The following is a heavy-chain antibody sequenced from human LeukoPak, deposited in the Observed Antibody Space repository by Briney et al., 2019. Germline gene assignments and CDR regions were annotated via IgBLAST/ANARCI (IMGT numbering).Heavy chain of an antibody. J-gene: IGHJ4*02. CDR2: VYYRGST. D-gene: IGHD6-25*01. V-gene: IGHV4-59*02. Sequence: SETLSLTCTVSGGSVSSYYWSWIRQPPGTGLEWIGYVYYRGSTNYNPSLKSRVTISVDTSKNQFSLMLSSVTAADTAVYYCARGERLGLDYWGQGTLVSVSS. CDR1: GGSVSSYY. CDR3: ARGERLGLDY.